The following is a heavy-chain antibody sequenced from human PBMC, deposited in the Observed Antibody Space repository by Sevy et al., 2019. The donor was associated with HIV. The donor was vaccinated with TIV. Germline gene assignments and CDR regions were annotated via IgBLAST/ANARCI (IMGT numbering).Heavy chain of an antibody. D-gene: IGHD3-9*01. CDR3: TRDRSYDILTGYSWTYYYYGMDV. V-gene: IGHV3-49*03. CDR2: IRSKAYGGTT. Sequence: GGSLRLSCTASGFTFGDYAMSWFRQAPGKGLESVGFIRSKAYGGTTEYAASVKGRFTISRDDSKSIAYLQMNSLKTEDTALYYCTRDRSYDILTGYSWTYYYYGMDVWGQGTTVTVSS. J-gene: IGHJ6*02. CDR1: GFTFGDYA.